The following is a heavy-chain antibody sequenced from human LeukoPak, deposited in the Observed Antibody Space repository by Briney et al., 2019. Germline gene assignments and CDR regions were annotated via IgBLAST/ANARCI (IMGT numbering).Heavy chain of an antibody. CDR2: MNPNSGNT. CDR1: GYTFTSYD. CDR3: ARGSAARPYNWFDP. V-gene: IGHV1-8*01. D-gene: IGHD6-6*01. Sequence: ASVKVSCKASGYTFTSYDINWVRQATGQGLERMGWMNPNSGNTGYAQKFQGRVTMTRNTSISTAYMELSSLRSEDTAVYYCARGSAARPYNWFDPGGQGTLVTVSS. J-gene: IGHJ5*02.